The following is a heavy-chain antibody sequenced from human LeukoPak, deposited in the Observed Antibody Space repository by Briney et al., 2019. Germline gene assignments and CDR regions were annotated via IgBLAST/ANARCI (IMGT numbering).Heavy chain of an antibody. D-gene: IGHD3-22*01. Sequence: SGPTLVNPTQTLTLTCTFSEFSLNTRGVGVGWIRQPPGRALEWLAPINWDDDRRYSPSLKSRLTITKDTYKKQVVLTITIMDPVDTATYFCAHRKNYYDSSVFDNWGQGTLVTVSS. CDR3: AHRKNYYDSSVFDN. J-gene: IGHJ4*02. CDR2: INWDDDR. V-gene: IGHV2-5*02. CDR1: EFSLNTRGVG.